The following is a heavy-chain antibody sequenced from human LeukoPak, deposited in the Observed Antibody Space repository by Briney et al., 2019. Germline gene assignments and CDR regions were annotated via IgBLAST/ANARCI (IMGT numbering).Heavy chain of an antibody. J-gene: IGHJ4*02. CDR1: AGSISSSNYY. D-gene: IGHD3-10*01. CDR3: ILGGKLDY. Sequence: PSETLSLTCTVSAGSISSSNYYRGWIRQPPGKGLEWIGGIYHTGNTHYNPSLKSRVTISVDTSKNRLSLRLSSATAADTALYYCILGGKLDYWGQGILVTVSS. V-gene: IGHV4-39*01. CDR2: IYHTGNT.